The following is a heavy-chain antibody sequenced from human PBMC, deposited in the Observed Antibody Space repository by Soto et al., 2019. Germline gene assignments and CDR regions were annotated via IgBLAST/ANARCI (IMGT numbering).Heavy chain of an antibody. CDR1: GFTFSSYA. Sequence: QVQLVESGGGVVQPGRSLRLSCAASGFTFSSYAMHWVRQAPGKGLEWVAVISYDGSNKYYADSVKGRFTISRDNSKNTLYLQMNSLRAEDTAVYYCASSKRRWGGYFDYWGQGTLFTVSS. V-gene: IGHV3-30-3*01. CDR3: ASSKRRWGGYFDY. CDR2: ISYDGSNK. D-gene: IGHD3-16*01. J-gene: IGHJ4*02.